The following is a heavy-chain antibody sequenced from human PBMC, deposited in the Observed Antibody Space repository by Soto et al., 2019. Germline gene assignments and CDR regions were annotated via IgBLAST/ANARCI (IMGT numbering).Heavy chain of an antibody. CDR1: GFTFSSYA. V-gene: IGHV3-30-3*02. CDR3: AKRRQQLVPPYYYYGMDV. D-gene: IGHD6-13*01. CDR2: ISYDGSNT. Sequence: GGSLRLSCAAFGFTFSSYAMHWVRQAPGKGLEWVAAISYDGSNTYYADSVKGRFTISRDNSKNTLYLQMNSLRAEDTAVYYCAKRRQQLVPPYYYYGMDVWGQGTTVTVSS. J-gene: IGHJ6*02.